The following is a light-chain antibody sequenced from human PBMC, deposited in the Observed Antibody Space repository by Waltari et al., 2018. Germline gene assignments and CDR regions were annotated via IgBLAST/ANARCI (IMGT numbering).Light chain of an antibody. CDR3: QQYNYYPVT. Sequence: DIQVTQSPSTRSASVGDRLTIACRASQSIDTWLAWDQQKPGKAPKRLIYKASHVESGVPLRFSGSGSGTEFTLTINSLQPDDFATYYCQQYNYYPVTYGQGTKLEI. V-gene: IGKV1-5*03. CDR1: QSIDTW. J-gene: IGKJ2*01. CDR2: KAS.